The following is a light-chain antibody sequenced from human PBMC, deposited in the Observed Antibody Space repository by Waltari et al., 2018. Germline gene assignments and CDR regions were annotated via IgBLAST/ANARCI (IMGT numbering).Light chain of an antibody. J-gene: IGKJ2*01. V-gene: IGKV2-30*02. CDR1: RSLVHSDRNTH. Sequence: DVVMTQSSLSLPVTLGQPASISCTPSRSLVHSDRNTHLICFQQRPGQSPRRLIYKCSNRESGVPDRCSGSGSGADFTLKISRVEDEDVGVYYCMQGTHWPYTFGQGTKLDIK. CDR2: KCS. CDR3: MQGTHWPYT.